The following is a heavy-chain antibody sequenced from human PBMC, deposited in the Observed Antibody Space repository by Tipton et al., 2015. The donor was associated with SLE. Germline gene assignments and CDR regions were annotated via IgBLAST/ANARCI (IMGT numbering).Heavy chain of an antibody. J-gene: IGHJ4*02. D-gene: IGHD7-27*01. V-gene: IGHV4-61*08. Sequence: TLSLTCTVSGGSIRSGDYYWSWIRQPPGKGLEWIGYIYYSGSTNYNPSLKSRVTISVDTSKNQFSLKLSSVTAADTAVYYCARESPKLGSADFDYWGQGTLVTVSS. CDR3: ARESPKLGSADFDY. CDR2: IYYSGST. CDR1: GGSIRSGDYY.